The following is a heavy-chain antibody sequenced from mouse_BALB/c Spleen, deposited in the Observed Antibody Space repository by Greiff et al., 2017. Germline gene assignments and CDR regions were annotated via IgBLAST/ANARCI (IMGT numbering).Heavy chain of an antibody. CDR2: ISSGGGST. V-gene: IGHV5-12-1*01. D-gene: IGHD1-1*01. Sequence: EVKLMESGGGLVKPGGSLKLSCAASGFAFSSYDMSWVRQTPEKRLEWVAYISSGGGSTYYPDTVKGRFTISRDNAKNTLYLQMSSLKSEDTAMYYCARRVTTVSYWYFDVWGAGTTVTVSS. J-gene: IGHJ1*01. CDR1: GFAFSSYD. CDR3: ARRVTTVSYWYFDV.